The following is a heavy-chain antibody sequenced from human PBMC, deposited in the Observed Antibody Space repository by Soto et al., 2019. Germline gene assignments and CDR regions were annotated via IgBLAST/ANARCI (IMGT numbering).Heavy chain of an antibody. CDR2: IYPGDSNT. V-gene: IGHV5-51*01. J-gene: IGHJ4*02. Sequence: PGESLKISCKGSGYSFSSYWIGWVRQMPGKGLEWMGIIYPGDSNTRYSRSFQGQVAISADRSISTAYLQWSSLKASHTAMYYCERRHSYDASDSFGFLGFDYWGQGALVTVSS. CDR3: ERRHSYDASDSFGFLGFDY. D-gene: IGHD3-22*01. CDR1: GYSFSSYW.